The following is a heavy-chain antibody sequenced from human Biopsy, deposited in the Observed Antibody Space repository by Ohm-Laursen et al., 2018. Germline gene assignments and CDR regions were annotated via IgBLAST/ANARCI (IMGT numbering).Heavy chain of an antibody. Sequence: ASVKVSCKASGYSFTSYGMNWVRQAPGQGLEWVGWISPYFGNTNSTQKLQARVTLSTETSTDTAYTELRSLRYDDTAIYYCVREGLDCAGGTCYSGPLDLWGQGTLITVSS. CDR3: VREGLDCAGGTCYSGPLDL. V-gene: IGHV1-18*01. CDR2: ISPYFGNT. CDR1: GYSFTSYG. J-gene: IGHJ4*03. D-gene: IGHD2-15*01.